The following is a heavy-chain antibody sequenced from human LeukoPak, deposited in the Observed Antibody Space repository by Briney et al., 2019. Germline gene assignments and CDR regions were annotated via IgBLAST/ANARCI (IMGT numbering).Heavy chain of an antibody. CDR1: GYSFTSYW. Sequence: GESLKISCKGPGYSFTSYWIGWVRQVPGQGLGWIGIIFPGDSDTRYSPSFQGQVTISADKSISTAYLQWSSLKASDTAMYYCARHRIVGATHPFDPWGQGTLVTVSS. CDR3: ARHRIVGATHPFDP. J-gene: IGHJ5*02. D-gene: IGHD1-26*01. CDR2: IFPGDSDT. V-gene: IGHV5-51*01.